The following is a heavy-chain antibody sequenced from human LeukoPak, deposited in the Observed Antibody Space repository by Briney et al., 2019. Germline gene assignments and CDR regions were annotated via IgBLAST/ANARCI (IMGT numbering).Heavy chain of an antibody. Sequence: ASVKVSCKASGYTFTSYDINWVRQATGQGLEWMGWMNPNSSNTGYAQKFQGRVTITRNTSISTAYMELSSLRSEDTAVYYCARDELNRGGYDYPEAGGLGYYYMDVWGKGTTVTISS. V-gene: IGHV1-8*03. J-gene: IGHJ6*03. CDR1: GYTFTSYD. D-gene: IGHD5-12*01. CDR3: ARDELNRGGYDYPEAGGLGYYYMDV. CDR2: MNPNSSNT.